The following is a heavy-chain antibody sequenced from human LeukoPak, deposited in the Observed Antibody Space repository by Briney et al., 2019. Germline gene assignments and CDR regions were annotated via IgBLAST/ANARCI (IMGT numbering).Heavy chain of an antibody. CDR1: GYTFINYD. Sequence: ASVKVSCKASGYTFINYDISWVRQAPGQGLEWMGIINPKTDSPTYTQKFHGRVTLTSDMSARTVYMELSSLTSDDTAVYYCARDRLDKIPELKHWGQGTLVTVSS. V-gene: IGHV1-46*01. CDR2: INPKTDSP. D-gene: IGHD1-1*01. J-gene: IGHJ1*01. CDR3: ARDRLDKIPELKH.